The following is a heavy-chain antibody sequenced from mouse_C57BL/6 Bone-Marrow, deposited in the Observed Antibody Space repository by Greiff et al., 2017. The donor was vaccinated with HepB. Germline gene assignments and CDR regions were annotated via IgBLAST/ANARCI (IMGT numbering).Heavy chain of an antibody. CDR3: AKPYYYGSSLWFAY. V-gene: IGHV5-17*01. CDR2: ISSGSSTI. CDR1: GFTFSDYG. J-gene: IGHJ3*01. Sequence: EVKLQESGGGLVKPGGSLKLSCAASGFTFSDYGMHWVRQAPEKGLEWVAYISSGSSTIYYADTVKGRFTISRDNAKNTLFLQMTSLRSEDTAMYYCAKPYYYGSSLWFAYWGQATLVTVSA. D-gene: IGHD1-1*01.